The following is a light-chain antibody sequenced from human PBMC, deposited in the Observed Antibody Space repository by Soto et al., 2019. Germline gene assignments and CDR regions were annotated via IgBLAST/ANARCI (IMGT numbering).Light chain of an antibody. J-gene: IGKJ1*01. V-gene: IGKV3D-15*01. CDR3: QQHSHWPPWT. Sequence: RVMTQSPDTLSVSPGERATLSCRASETVRSNLAWYQQKPGQAPRLLIYAASTRATGIPARFIGNGSGTEFTLTISSLQSEDFAVYYCQQHSHWPPWTFGQGTRVEI. CDR1: ETVRSN. CDR2: AAS.